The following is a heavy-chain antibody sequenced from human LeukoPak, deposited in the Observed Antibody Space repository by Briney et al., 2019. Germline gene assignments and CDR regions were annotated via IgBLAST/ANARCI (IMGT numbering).Heavy chain of an antibody. V-gene: IGHV3-23*01. Sequence: PGGSLRLSCAAPGFTFSSYSMNWVRQAPGKGLEWVSATSSSDAGKYYADSVRGRFTISRDNSRNTMYLQMNSLRVEDAAVYYCAKAPVTSCRGAFCYPFDSWGQGTLVAVSS. CDR1: GFTFSSYS. CDR2: TSSSDAGK. D-gene: IGHD2-15*01. CDR3: AKAPVTSCRGAFCYPFDS. J-gene: IGHJ4*02.